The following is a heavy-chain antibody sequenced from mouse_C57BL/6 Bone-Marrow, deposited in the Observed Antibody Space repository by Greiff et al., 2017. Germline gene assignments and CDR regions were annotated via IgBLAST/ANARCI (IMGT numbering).Heavy chain of an antibody. CDR1: GYTFTSYW. Sequence: QVQLQQPGAELVRPGTSVKLSCKASGYTFTSYWMHWVKQRPGQGLEWIGVIDPSDSYTNYNQKFKGKATLTVDTSSSTAYMQRSSLTSEDAAVYYCARYDYDGYLDYWGQGTTLTVSS. V-gene: IGHV1-59*01. CDR2: IDPSDSYT. J-gene: IGHJ2*01. D-gene: IGHD2-4*01. CDR3: ARYDYDGYLDY.